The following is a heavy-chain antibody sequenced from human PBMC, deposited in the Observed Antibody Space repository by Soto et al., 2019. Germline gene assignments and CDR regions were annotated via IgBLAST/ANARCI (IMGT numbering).Heavy chain of an antibody. Sequence: QVQLVESGGGVVQPGRSLRLSCAASGFTFSSYGMHWVRQAPGKGLEWVAVISYDGSNKYYADSVKGRFTISRDNSKNTLYLQMNSLRAEDTAVYYCAKGPNLPYSSSWYFDYWGQGTLVTVSS. V-gene: IGHV3-30*18. CDR3: AKGPNLPYSSSWYFDY. CDR2: ISYDGSNK. J-gene: IGHJ4*02. D-gene: IGHD6-13*01. CDR1: GFTFSSYG.